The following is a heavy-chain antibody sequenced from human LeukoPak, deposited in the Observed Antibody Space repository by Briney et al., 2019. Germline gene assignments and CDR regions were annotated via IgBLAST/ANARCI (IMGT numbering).Heavy chain of an antibody. J-gene: IGHJ6*03. CDR3: ARLDFYYYYMDV. Sequence: SQTLSLTCTVSGGSISSYYWSWIRQPPGKGLEWIGYIYYSGSTNYNPSLKSRVTISVDTSKNQFSLKLSSVTAADTAVYYCARLDFYYYYMDVWGKGTTVTVSS. CDR2: IYYSGST. D-gene: IGHD3-9*01. CDR1: GGSISSYY. V-gene: IGHV4-59*01.